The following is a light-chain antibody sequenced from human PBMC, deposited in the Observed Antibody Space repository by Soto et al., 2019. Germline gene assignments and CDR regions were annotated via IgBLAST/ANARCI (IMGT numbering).Light chain of an antibody. Sequence: DIQMTQSPSALSASVGDRVTITCRASQNIDIYLKWYQQKPGRAPQLLIYAGFSLQSGVSSRFSGSGSGTDFTLTVSSLQPEDVATYYCQQSYSTPRTFGQGTKVEIK. J-gene: IGKJ1*01. CDR2: AGF. CDR3: QQSYSTPRT. V-gene: IGKV1-39*01. CDR1: QNIDIY.